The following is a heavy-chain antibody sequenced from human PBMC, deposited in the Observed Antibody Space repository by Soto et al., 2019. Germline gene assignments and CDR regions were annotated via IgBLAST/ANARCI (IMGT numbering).Heavy chain of an antibody. J-gene: IGHJ4*02. D-gene: IGHD6-19*01. CDR1: GGSISSYY. CDR3: ARATYSSGPTIDY. Sequence: QVQLQESGPGLVKPSETLSLTCTVSGGSISSYYWTWIRQPPGKGLEWIGHVYYSGSTNYNPSLKSRVTISVETSTNQFSLKLSSVTAADTAVYYCARATYSSGPTIDYWGQGNIITVSS. CDR2: VYYSGST. V-gene: IGHV4-59*01.